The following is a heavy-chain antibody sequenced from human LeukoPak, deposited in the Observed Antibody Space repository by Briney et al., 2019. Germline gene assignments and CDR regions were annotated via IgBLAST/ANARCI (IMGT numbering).Heavy chain of an antibody. Sequence: GGSLRLSCAASGFTFSSYWMHWVRQAPGKGLVWVSRINSDGSSTSYADSVKGRFTISRDNSKNTLYLQMNSLRAEDTAVYYCAKDGSMPWGYYMDVWGKGTTVTISS. CDR2: INSDGSST. V-gene: IGHV3-74*01. CDR3: AKDGSMPWGYYMDV. J-gene: IGHJ6*03. D-gene: IGHD2/OR15-2a*01. CDR1: GFTFSSYW.